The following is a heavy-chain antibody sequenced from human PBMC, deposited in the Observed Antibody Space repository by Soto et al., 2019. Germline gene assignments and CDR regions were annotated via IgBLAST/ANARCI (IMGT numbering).Heavy chain of an antibody. D-gene: IGHD6-13*01. V-gene: IGHV3-33*01. CDR3: ARAGSSWYGYYYGMDV. Sequence: QVPLVESGGGVVQPGRSLRLSCAASGFTFSSYGMHWVRQAPGKGLEWVAVIWYDGSNKYYADSVKGRFTISRDNSKNTLYLQMNSLRAEDTAVYYCARAGSSWYGYYYGMDVWGQGTTVTVSS. J-gene: IGHJ6*02. CDR1: GFTFSSYG. CDR2: IWYDGSNK.